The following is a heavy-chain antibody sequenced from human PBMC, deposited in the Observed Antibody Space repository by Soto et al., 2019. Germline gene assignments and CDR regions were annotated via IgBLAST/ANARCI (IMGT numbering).Heavy chain of an antibody. D-gene: IGHD1-1*01. CDR1: GYSISSGYF. Sequence: PSETLSLTCAVSGYSISSGYFWGWIRQPPGKGLEWIGSIYHSGSSYSNPSLKSRLSMSVDTSKNQFSLTMKSVTAADTGVYYCASHPLNWSDADSWGQGVLVTAPQ. V-gene: IGHV4-38-2*01. CDR3: ASHPLNWSDADS. J-gene: IGHJ4*02. CDR2: IYHSGSS.